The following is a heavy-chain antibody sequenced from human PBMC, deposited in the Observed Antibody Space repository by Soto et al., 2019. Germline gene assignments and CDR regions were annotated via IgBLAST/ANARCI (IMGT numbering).Heavy chain of an antibody. Sequence: EVQLVESGGGLVKPGGSLRLSCAASAFTFSKAWMSWVRQAPGKGLEWVSAISGSGGSTYYADSVKGRFTISRDNSKNTLYLQMNSLRAEDTAVYYCAKLDFWSGYSAIAAFDIWGQGTMVTVSS. CDR3: AKLDFWSGYSAIAAFDI. CDR2: ISGSGGST. D-gene: IGHD3-3*01. J-gene: IGHJ3*02. CDR1: AFTFSKAW. V-gene: IGHV3-23*04.